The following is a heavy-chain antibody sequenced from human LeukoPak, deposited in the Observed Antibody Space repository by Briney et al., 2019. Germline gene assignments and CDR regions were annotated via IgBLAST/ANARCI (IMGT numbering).Heavy chain of an antibody. CDR2: ISYDGSNK. V-gene: IGHV3-30-3*01. J-gene: IGHJ6*02. D-gene: IGHD1-26*01. CDR3: ARADFGYSRGNFVAFGMDV. CDR1: GFTFSSYA. Sequence: PGGSLRLSCAASGFTFSSYAMHWVRQAPGKGLEWVAVISYDGSNKYYADSVKGRFTISRDNSKNTLYLQMNSLRAEDTAVYYCARADFGYSRGNFVAFGMDVWGQGTTVTVSS.